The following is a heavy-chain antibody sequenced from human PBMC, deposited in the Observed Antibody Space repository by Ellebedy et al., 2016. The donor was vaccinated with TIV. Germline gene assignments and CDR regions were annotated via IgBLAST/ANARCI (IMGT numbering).Heavy chain of an antibody. CDR3: ARATAGLDV. CDR1: GFTFSSHD. Sequence: GESLKISCAASGFTFSSHDMHWVRQATGKGLEWVSAIGTAGDTPYSGSVKGRFTISRENGKNSLYLQMNSLKAEDTAMYYCARATAGLDVWGQGTTVSVSS. V-gene: IGHV3-13*01. CDR2: IGTAGDT. J-gene: IGHJ6*02.